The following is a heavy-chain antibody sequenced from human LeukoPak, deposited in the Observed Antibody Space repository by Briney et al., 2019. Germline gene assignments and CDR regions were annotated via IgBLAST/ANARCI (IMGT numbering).Heavy chain of an antibody. V-gene: IGHV3-11*04. CDR1: GFTFSDYY. Sequence: GGSLRLSCAASGFTFSDYYMSWIRQAPGKGLEWVSYISRSGNTIYYAASVTGRFTISRDNAKNSLYLQMNNLRAEDTAVYYCARDQPGTAMSGAYHYYYMDVWGKGTTVTVSS. CDR3: ARDQPGTAMSGAYHYYYMDV. CDR2: ISRSGNTI. J-gene: IGHJ6*03. D-gene: IGHD5-18*01.